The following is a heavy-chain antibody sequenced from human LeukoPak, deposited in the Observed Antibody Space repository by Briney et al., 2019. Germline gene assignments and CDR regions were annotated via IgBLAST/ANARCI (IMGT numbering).Heavy chain of an antibody. D-gene: IGHD5-18*01. CDR1: GFSFSTYW. V-gene: IGHV3-7*01. Sequence: PGGSLRLSCAASGFSFSTYWMSWVRQAPGKGLEWLANIKQDGSDEYYVDSVKGRFTISRDNAKNSLYLQMNSLRAEDTAVYYCAKNAHYQGYSYGGIDYWGQGTLVTVSS. CDR3: AKNAHYQGYSYGGIDY. J-gene: IGHJ4*02. CDR2: IKQDGSDE.